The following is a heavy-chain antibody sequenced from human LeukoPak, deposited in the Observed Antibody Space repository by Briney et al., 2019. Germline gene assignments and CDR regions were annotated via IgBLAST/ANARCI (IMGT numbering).Heavy chain of an antibody. Sequence: GGSLRLSCAASGFTFSSYGMHWVRLAPGKGLEWVAFISSDGSEKDYKDSVKGRFTISRDNFKNTLYLQMNSLRAEDTAVYYCARSYSSATLYFDYWGQGTLVTVSS. V-gene: IGHV3-30*03. CDR3: ARSYSSATLYFDY. D-gene: IGHD6-19*01. J-gene: IGHJ4*02. CDR1: GFTFSSYG. CDR2: ISSDGSEK.